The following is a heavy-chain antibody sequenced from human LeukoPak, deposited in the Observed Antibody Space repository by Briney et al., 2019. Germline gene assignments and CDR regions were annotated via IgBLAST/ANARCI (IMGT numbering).Heavy chain of an antibody. Sequence: SETLSLTCAVYGGSFSGYYWSWIRQPPGKGLEWIGEINHSGSTNYIPSLKSRVTISVDMSKNQFSLKLSSVTAADTAVYYCARASWGDCSSTSCSPDYWGQGTLVTVSS. CDR3: ARASWGDCSSTSCSPDY. CDR1: GGSFSGYY. V-gene: IGHV4-34*01. CDR2: INHSGST. D-gene: IGHD2-2*01. J-gene: IGHJ4*02.